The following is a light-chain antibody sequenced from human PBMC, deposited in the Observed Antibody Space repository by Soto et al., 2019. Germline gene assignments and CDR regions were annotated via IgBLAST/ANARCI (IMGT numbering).Light chain of an antibody. CDR2: GAS. Sequence: EILMTQSPATLSVSPGERATLSCRASQSLSRNLAWYQQKPGQAPRLIIYGASTRASGIPARFSGSGAGTEFTLTISSLQSEDSALYYCQHYNDWPPAFTFGPGTKVDL. J-gene: IGKJ3*01. CDR1: QSLSRN. V-gene: IGKV3D-15*01. CDR3: QHYNDWPPAFT.